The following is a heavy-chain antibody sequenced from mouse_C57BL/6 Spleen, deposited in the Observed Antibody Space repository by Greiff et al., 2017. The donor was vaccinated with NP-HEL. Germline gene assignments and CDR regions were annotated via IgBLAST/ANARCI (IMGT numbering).Heavy chain of an antibody. V-gene: IGHV1-50*01. D-gene: IGHD2-4*01. J-gene: IGHJ3*01. CDR3: ARKKVYYDYDEGFAY. CDR1: GYTFTSYW. Sequence: VQLQQPGAELVKPGASVKLSCKASGYTFTSYWMQWVKQRPGQGLEWIGEIDPSDSYTNYNQKFKGKATLTVDTSSSTAYMQLSSLTSEDSAVYYCARKKVYYDYDEGFAYWGQGTLVTVSA. CDR2: IDPSDSYT.